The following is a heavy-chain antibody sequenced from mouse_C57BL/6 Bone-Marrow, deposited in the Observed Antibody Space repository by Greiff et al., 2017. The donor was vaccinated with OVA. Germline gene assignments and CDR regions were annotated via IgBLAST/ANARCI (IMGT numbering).Heavy chain of an antibody. D-gene: IGHD2-3*01. CDR3: VRHDVYWYFDV. CDR1: GFSFNTYA. V-gene: IGHV10-1*01. CDR2: IRSKSNNYAT. Sequence: DVKLVESGGGLVQPKGSLKLSCAASGFSFNTYAMNWVRQAPGKGLEWVARIRSKSNNYATYYADSVKDRFTISRDDSESMLYLQMSNLKTEDTAMYYCVRHDVYWYFDVWGTGTTVTVSS. J-gene: IGHJ1*03.